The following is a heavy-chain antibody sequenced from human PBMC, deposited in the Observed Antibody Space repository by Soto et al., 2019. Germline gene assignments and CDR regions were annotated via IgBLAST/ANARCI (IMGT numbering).Heavy chain of an antibody. J-gene: IGHJ6*02. V-gene: IGHV1-3*01. CDR3: ERNFFMVRGVSYGMDV. Sequence: GASVKVSCKASGYTFTSYAMHWVRQAPGQRLEWMGWINAGNGNTKYSQKFQGRVTITRDTSASTAYMELRSLRSEDTDVYYCERNFFMVRGVSYGMDVCGQRSTVPVSS. CDR2: INAGNGNT. D-gene: IGHD3-10*01. CDR1: GYTFTSYA.